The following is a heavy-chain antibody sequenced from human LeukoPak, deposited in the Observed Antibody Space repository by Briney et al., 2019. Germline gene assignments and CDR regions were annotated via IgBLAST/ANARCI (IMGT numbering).Heavy chain of an antibody. CDR1: GFTFNTFG. V-gene: IGHV3-30*02. CDR2: IWYDGSNK. D-gene: IGHD2-15*01. Sequence: GGSLRLSCAASGFTFNTFGMHWVRQAPGKGLEWVAVIWYDGSNKYYADSVKGRFTISRDNSKNTLYLQMSSLRAEDTAVYYCAKDSVEVTRYYYFGMDVWGQGTTVTVSS. CDR3: AKDSVEVTRYYYFGMDV. J-gene: IGHJ6*02.